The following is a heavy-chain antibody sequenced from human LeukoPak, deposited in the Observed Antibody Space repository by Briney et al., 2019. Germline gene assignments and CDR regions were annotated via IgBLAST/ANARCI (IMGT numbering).Heavy chain of an antibody. CDR2: INPSGGST. CDR3: ARGSGSYYYYYYMDV. J-gene: IGHJ6*03. D-gene: IGHD3-10*01. CDR1: GYTFTSYY. Sequence: ASVKVSCKASGYTFTSYYMHWVRQAPGQGLEWMGIINPSGGSTSYAQKFQGRVTMTRNTSISTAYMELSSLRSEDTAVYYCARGSGSYYYYYYMDVWGKGTTVTISS. V-gene: IGHV1-46*01.